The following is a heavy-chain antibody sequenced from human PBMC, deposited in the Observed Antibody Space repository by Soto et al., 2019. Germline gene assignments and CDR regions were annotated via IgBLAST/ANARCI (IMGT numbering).Heavy chain of an antibody. V-gene: IGHV3-23*01. CDR2: ISGSGGRT. CDR1: GFTFSSYA. J-gene: IGHJ4*02. Sequence: GGSLRLSCAASGFTFSSYAMSWVRQAPGKGLEWVAAISGSGGRTYYADSVKGRFTISRDNSKNTLYLQMNSLRAEDTAVYYCAVVGRISGFDYWGQGTLVTVSS. CDR3: AVVGRISGFDY. D-gene: IGHD1-26*01.